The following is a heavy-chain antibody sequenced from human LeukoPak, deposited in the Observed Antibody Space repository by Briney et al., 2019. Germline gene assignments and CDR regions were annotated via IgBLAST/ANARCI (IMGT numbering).Heavy chain of an antibody. V-gene: IGHV3-30*02. Sequence: GGSLRLSCVASGFTFNMYGMHWVRQAPGKGLEWVGIIRYDGNNKNNADSVKGRFTISRDNSKNTVYLQMNSLRPEDTAVYYCAKTFCSGGTCYPYNYYYMDVWGKGTAVTVSS. D-gene: IGHD2-15*01. J-gene: IGHJ6*03. CDR1: GFTFNMYG. CDR3: AKTFCSGGTCYPYNYYYMDV. CDR2: IRYDGNNK.